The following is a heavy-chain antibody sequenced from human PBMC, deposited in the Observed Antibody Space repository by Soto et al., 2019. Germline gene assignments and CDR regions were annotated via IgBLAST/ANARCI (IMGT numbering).Heavy chain of an antibody. CDR2: ISAYNGNT. Sequence: ASVNVSCKASGYTFTSYGISWVRQAPGQGLEWMGWISAYNGNTNYAQKLQGRVTMTTDTSTSTAYMELRSLRSDDTAVYYCARDLGYCSGGSCYSGFGGAFDIWGQGTMVTVSS. CDR1: GYTFTSYG. D-gene: IGHD2-15*01. J-gene: IGHJ3*02. CDR3: ARDLGYCSGGSCYSGFGGAFDI. V-gene: IGHV1-18*01.